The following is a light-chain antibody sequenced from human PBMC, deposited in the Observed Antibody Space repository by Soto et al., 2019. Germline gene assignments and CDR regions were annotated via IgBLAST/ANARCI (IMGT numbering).Light chain of an antibody. CDR2: GAS. J-gene: IGKJ4*01. V-gene: IGKV3D-15*01. CDR1: QSVSSN. Sequence: EIVMTQSPATLSVSPGERATLSCRASQSVSSNLAWYQQKPGQAPRLLIYGASTRATGIPARFSGSGSGTEFTLTISSLLSEDFAVYSCQQYNNWPLTFGGGTKVDIK. CDR3: QQYNNWPLT.